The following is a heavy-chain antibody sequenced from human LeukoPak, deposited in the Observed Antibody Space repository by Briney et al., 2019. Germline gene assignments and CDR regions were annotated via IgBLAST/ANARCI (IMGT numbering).Heavy chain of an antibody. CDR2: ISYDGSNK. D-gene: IGHD3-10*01. CDR3: AKEANYGSGEGYFDY. Sequence: GGSLRLSCAASGFTFSSYDMHWVRQAPGKGLEWVAVISYDGSNKYYADSVKGRFTISRDNSKNTLYLQMNSLRAEDTAVYYCAKEANYGSGEGYFDYWGQGTLVTVSS. V-gene: IGHV3-30*18. J-gene: IGHJ4*02. CDR1: GFTFSSYD.